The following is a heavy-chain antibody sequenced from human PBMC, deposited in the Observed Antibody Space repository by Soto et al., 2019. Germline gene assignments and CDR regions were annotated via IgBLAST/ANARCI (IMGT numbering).Heavy chain of an antibody. CDR3: ARRGGNRASEYVDNWVH. V-gene: IGHV1-46*01. CDR1: GYTFTSYY. CDR2: INPSGGSP. J-gene: IGHJ5*02. Sequence: ASVKVSCKASGYTFTSYYMHWVRQDPGQGFEWMGIINPSGGSPSYAQKFEGRVTMTRDTSNSTVYMEPSSLLSEGTAVDSCARRGGNRASEYVDNWVH. D-gene: IGHD3-10*02.